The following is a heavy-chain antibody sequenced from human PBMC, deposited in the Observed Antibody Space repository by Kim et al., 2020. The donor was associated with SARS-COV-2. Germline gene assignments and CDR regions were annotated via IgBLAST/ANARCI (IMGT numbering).Heavy chain of an antibody. V-gene: IGHV3-30*18. D-gene: IGHD1-26*01. CDR3: AKSFSGSYFGYDY. CDR1: GFTFNTYG. Sequence: GGSLRLSCAASGFTFNTYGMHWVRQAPGKGLEWVAVISYDGSNKYYADSVKGRFTISRDNSKSTLYLQMNSLRIEDTAVYYCAKSFSGSYFGYDYWCQGTLVTVSA. J-gene: IGHJ4*02. CDR2: ISYDGSNK.